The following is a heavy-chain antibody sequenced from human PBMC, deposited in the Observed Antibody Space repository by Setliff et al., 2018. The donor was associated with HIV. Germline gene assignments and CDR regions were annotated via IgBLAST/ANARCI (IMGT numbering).Heavy chain of an antibody. V-gene: IGHV1-69*05. CDR1: GGTFSSYA. J-gene: IGHJ3*02. CDR2: IIPMFGTL. CDR3: ARGHSHGYGYSGSYGPFDI. D-gene: IGHD1-26*01. Sequence: SVKVSCKASGGTFSSYAINWVRQAPGQGLEWMGGIIPMFGTLNFAQKFQGRVTITTDESTSTAYMELNSLRSEDTAAYYCARGHSHGYGYSGSYGPFDIWGQGTMVTVSS.